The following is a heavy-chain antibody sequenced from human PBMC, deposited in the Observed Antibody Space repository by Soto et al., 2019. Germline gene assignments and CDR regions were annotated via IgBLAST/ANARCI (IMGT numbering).Heavy chain of an antibody. CDR1: GGSISSGDYY. CDR2: IYYSGST. V-gene: IGHV4-30-4*01. CDR3: ARVGAGLDDSSGYFDY. J-gene: IGHJ4*02. D-gene: IGHD3-22*01. Sequence: SETLSLTCTVSGGSISSGDYYWSWIRQPPGKGLEWIGYIYYSGSTYYNPSLKSRVTISVDTSKNQFSLKLSSVTAADTAVYYCARVGAGLDDSSGYFDYWGQGTLVTVSS.